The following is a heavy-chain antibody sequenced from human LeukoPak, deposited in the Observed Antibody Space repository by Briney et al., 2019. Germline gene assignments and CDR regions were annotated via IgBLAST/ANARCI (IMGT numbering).Heavy chain of an antibody. Sequence: VASVKVSCKASGGTFSSYAISWVRQAPGQGLEWMGGIIPIFGTANYAQKFQGRVTITADESTSTAYMELSSLRSEDTAVYYCALERSGGSWLTYYYYGMDAWGQGTTVTVSS. D-gene: IGHD2-15*01. V-gene: IGHV1-69*13. J-gene: IGHJ6*02. CDR3: ALERSGGSWLTYYYYGMDA. CDR1: GGTFSSYA. CDR2: IIPIFGTA.